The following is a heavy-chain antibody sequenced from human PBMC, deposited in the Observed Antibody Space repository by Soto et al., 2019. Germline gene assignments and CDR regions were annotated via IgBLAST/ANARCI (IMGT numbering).Heavy chain of an antibody. CDR1: GAGDTFSNYG. CDR2: TIPAFGTA. Sequence: QVHLVQSGAEVKSPGSAVKVSCKVSGAGDTFSNYGLNWVRQAPGQGLEWMGGTIPAFGTANYAQKFQGRVTITADTSTATAYMELSSLRSDDTAVYYCWRHDKTALPPFDSWGQGTLVSVSS. CDR3: WRHDKTALPPFDS. D-gene: IGHD3-9*01. J-gene: IGHJ4*02. V-gene: IGHV1-69*06.